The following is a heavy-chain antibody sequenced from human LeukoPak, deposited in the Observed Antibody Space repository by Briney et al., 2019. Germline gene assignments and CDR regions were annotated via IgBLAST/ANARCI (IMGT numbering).Heavy chain of an antibody. CDR3: ARDYGEGGYYFDY. J-gene: IGHJ4*02. CDR2: ISSDGSST. CDR1: GFTFSTYW. V-gene: IGHV3-74*01. D-gene: IGHD4-17*01. Sequence: PGGSLRLSCGASGFTFSTYWMHWVRQAPGKGLVWLSRISSDGSSTNYADSVKGRFSISRDNAKNTLYLQMNSLRAEDTAVYYCARDYGEGGYYFDYWGQGALVTVSS.